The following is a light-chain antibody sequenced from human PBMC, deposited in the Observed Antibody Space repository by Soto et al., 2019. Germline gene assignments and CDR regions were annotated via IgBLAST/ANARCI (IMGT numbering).Light chain of an antibody. CDR2: KDN. CDR1: SGTIASNH. J-gene: IGLJ2*01. Sequence: NFMLTQPHSVSESPGKTVTISCTRSSGTIASNHVQWYQQRPGSAPTTVIYKDNQRPSGVPDRFSGSIDSSSNSASLTISGLKTEDEADYYCQSYDGNNVLFGGRTNSPS. CDR3: QSYDGNNVL. V-gene: IGLV6-57*04.